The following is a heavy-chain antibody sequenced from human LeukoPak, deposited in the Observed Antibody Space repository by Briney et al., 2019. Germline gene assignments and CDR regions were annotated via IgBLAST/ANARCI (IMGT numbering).Heavy chain of an antibody. V-gene: IGHV1-18*01. CDR2: ISAYNGNT. J-gene: IGHJ3*02. Sequence: GASVRVSCKASGYTFTSYGISWVRQAPGQGLEWMGWISAYNGNTNYAQKLQGRATMTTDTSTSTAYMELRSLRSDDTAVYYCARDQNYGDAQTAFDIWGQGTMVTVSS. CDR1: GYTFTSYG. D-gene: IGHD4-17*01. CDR3: ARDQNYGDAQTAFDI.